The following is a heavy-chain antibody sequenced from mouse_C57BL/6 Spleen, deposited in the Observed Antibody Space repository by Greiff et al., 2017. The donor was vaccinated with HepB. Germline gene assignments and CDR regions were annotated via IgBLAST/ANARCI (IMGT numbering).Heavy chain of an antibody. CDR2: IHPSDSDT. Sequence: QVHVKQPGAELVKPGASVKVSCKASGYTFTSYWMHWVKQRPGQGLEWIGRIHPSDSDTNYNQKFKGKATLTVDKSSSTAYMQLSSLTSEDSAVYYCAIEGYSNYEAGDYWGQGTTLTVSS. CDR3: AIEGYSNYEAGDY. CDR1: GYTFTSYW. V-gene: IGHV1-74*01. D-gene: IGHD2-5*01. J-gene: IGHJ2*01.